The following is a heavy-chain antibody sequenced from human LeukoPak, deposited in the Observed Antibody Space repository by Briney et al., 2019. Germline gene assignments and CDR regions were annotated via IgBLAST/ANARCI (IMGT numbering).Heavy chain of an antibody. CDR2: IYYSGST. CDR1: GGSISSYY. Sequence: PSETLSLTCTVSGGSISSYYWSWIRQPPGKGLEWIGYIYYSGSTNYNPSLKSRVTISVDTSKNQFSLKLSSVTAADTAVYYCARGSGPPNWFDPWGQGTLVTVSS. D-gene: IGHD3-10*01. CDR3: ARGSGPPNWFDP. V-gene: IGHV4-59*01. J-gene: IGHJ5*02.